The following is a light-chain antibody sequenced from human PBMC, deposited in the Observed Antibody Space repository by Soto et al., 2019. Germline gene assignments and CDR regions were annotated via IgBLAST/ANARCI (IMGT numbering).Light chain of an antibody. CDR3: QQFNSYPVT. J-gene: IGKJ5*01. Sequence: AIQVTQSPWSLSASVGDRVTITCLASQDIRGALAWYQQKPGKPPKLLIYDVSTLENGVPSRFSGDSSGTQFTLTISGLQPEDFGTYYCQQFNSYPVTFGHGTRLDIK. V-gene: IGKV1-13*02. CDR2: DVS. CDR1: QDIRGA.